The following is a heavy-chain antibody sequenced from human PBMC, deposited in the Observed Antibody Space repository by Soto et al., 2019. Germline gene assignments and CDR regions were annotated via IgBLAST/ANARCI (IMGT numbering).Heavy chain of an antibody. V-gene: IGHV5-51*01. CDR1: GYSFTSYW. Sequence: GESLKISCKGSGYSFTSYWIGWVRQMPGKGLEWMGIIYPGDSDTRYSPSFQGQVTISADKSISTAYLQWSSLKASDTAMYYWARHNWNVYYYYGMDVWGQGTTVTVSS. CDR2: IYPGDSDT. CDR3: ARHNWNVYYYYGMDV. J-gene: IGHJ6*02. D-gene: IGHD1-1*01.